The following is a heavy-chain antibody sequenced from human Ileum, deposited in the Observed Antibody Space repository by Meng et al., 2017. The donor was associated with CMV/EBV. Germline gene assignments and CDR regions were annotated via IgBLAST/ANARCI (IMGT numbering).Heavy chain of an antibody. D-gene: IGHD2-8*01. J-gene: IGHJ4*02. V-gene: IGHV1-2*02. Sequence: QVQLVQSGAEVKKPXVSMLVSCRTSGYIFTDYYIHWVRQAPGQGLEFMGWINSNNGDTFYTQKFQGRLTLSRDTSITTAYMGLSRLTSDDTAVYYCASSLPSVFWGQGTLVTVSS. CDR3: ASSLPSVF. CDR2: INSNNGDT. CDR1: GYIFTDYY.